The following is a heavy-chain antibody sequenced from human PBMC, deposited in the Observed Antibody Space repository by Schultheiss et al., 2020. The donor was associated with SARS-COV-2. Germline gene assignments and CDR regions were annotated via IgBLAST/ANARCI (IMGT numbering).Heavy chain of an antibody. CDR3: ARVVAPSNWFDP. CDR1: GFTFSSYA. Sequence: GGSLRLSCAASGFTFSSYAMHWVRQAPGKGLEWVSSISSSSSYIYYADSVKGRFTISRDNSKNTLYLQMNSLRAEDTAVYYCARVVAPSNWFDPWGQGTLVTVAS. V-gene: IGHV3-21*01. J-gene: IGHJ5*02. CDR2: ISSSSSYI. D-gene: IGHD2-2*01.